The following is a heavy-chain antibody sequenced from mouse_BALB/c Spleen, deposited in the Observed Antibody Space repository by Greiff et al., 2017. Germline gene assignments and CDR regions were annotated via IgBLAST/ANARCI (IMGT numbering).Heavy chain of an antibody. D-gene: IGHD4-1*01. CDR1: GYTFTSYW. CDR2: INPSNGRT. J-gene: IGHJ4*01. V-gene: IGHV1S81*02. CDR3: ARELAMDY. Sequence: VQLQQSGAELVKPGASVKLSCKASGYTFTSYWMHWVKQRPGQGLEWIGEINPSNGRTNYNEKFKSKATLTVDKSSSTAYMQLSSLTSEDSAVYYCARELAMDYWGQGTSVTVSS.